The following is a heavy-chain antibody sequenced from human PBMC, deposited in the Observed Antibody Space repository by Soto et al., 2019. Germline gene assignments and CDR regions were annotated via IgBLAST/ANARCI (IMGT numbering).Heavy chain of an antibody. D-gene: IGHD2-21*01. CDR2: INSDGSST. CDR3: PTAGVVSLNYSATTEMDA. J-gene: IGHJ6*04. V-gene: IGHV3-74*01. Sequence: GGSLRLSCAASGFTFSSYWMHWVRQAPGKGLVWVSRINSDGSSTSYADSVKGRFTISRDNAKNTLYLQMNSLRAEDTAVYYWPTAGVVSLNYSATTEMDAGCKGAALTVSA. CDR1: GFTFSSYW.